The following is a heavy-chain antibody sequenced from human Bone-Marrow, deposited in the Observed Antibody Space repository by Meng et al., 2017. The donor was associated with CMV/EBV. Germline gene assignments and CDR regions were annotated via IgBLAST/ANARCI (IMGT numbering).Heavy chain of an antibody. J-gene: IGHJ6*02. CDR1: GYTFTGYY. Sequence: ASVKVSCKASGYTFTGYYMHWVRQAPGQGLEWMGWINLNSGGTNYAQKFQGRVTMTRDTSISTAYMELSRLRSDDTAVYYCAGGGITIFGVDPELVGHYYYGMDVWGQGTTVTVSS. D-gene: IGHD3-3*01. CDR3: AGGGITIFGVDPELVGHYYYGMDV. CDR2: INLNSGGT. V-gene: IGHV1-2*02.